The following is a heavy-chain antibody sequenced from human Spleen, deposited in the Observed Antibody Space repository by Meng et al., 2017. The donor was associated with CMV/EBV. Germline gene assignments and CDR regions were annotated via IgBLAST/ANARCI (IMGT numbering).Heavy chain of an antibody. CDR3: ARDRVAARPGGWFDH. V-gene: IGHV1-2*02. J-gene: IGHJ5*02. D-gene: IGHD6-6*01. CDR2: LDPNSGGT. Sequence: SGYPFPGHYIHWVRQAPGQGLEWMGWLDPNSGGTNYAQKFQGRVTLTRETSITAAYMELSRLKSDDTAVYYCARDRVAARPGGWFDHWGQGTLVTVSS. CDR1: GYPFPGHY.